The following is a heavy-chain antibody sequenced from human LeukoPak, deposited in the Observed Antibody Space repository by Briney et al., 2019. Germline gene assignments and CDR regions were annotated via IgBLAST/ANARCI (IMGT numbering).Heavy chain of an antibody. V-gene: IGHV5-10-1*01. CDR2: IDPSDSYT. CDR1: GYSFTSYW. Sequence: GESLKISCKGSGYSFTSYWISWVRQMPGKGLEWMGRIDPSDSYTNYSPSFQGHVTISADKSISTAYLQWSSLKASDTAMYYCARQGRYCGSTSCSYFFDYWGQGTLVTVSS. D-gene: IGHD2-2*01. CDR3: ARQGRYCGSTSCSYFFDY. J-gene: IGHJ4*02.